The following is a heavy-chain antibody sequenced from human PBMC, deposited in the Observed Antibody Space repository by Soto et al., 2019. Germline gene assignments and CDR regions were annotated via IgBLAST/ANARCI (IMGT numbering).Heavy chain of an antibody. CDR3: ARGDYGDY. CDR1: GYSFTSLG. Sequence: QVQLVQSGAEVKKPGASVKVSCKASGYSFTSLGISWVRQATGQGPEWMGWIRTYNGNSWYAENLQGRVTMTTDTSTSTVYMELQSLRFDDTAVYYCARGDYGDYWGQGTLITVSS. CDR2: IRTYNGNS. D-gene: IGHD3-16*01. V-gene: IGHV1-18*01. J-gene: IGHJ4*02.